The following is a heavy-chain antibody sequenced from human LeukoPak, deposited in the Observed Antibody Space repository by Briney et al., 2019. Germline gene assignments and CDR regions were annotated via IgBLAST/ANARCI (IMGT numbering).Heavy chain of an antibody. D-gene: IGHD6-13*01. CDR2: IYYSGST. J-gene: IGHJ4*02. CDR1: GASISSGAYY. V-gene: IGHV4-31*03. Sequence: SETLSLTCTVSGASISSGAYYCSWIRQHPGKGRECIGYIYYSGSTYYKPSLKSRVNISVDTSKNQFSLNLRSVTAADTAVYYCARDSSTWWFDYWGQGTLVTVSS. CDR3: ARDSSTWWFDY.